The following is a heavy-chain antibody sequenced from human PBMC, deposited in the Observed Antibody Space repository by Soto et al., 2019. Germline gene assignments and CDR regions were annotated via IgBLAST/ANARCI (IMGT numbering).Heavy chain of an antibody. Sequence: ASVKVSCKVSGYTLTELSMHWVRQAPGKGLEWMGGFDPEDGETIYAQKFQGRVTMTEDTSTDTAYMELSSLRSEDTAVYYCATAPPSIVGATLDYWGKGTLVTLSS. D-gene: IGHD1-26*01. CDR1: GYTLTELS. J-gene: IGHJ4*02. CDR3: ATAPPSIVGATLDY. V-gene: IGHV1-24*01. CDR2: FDPEDGET.